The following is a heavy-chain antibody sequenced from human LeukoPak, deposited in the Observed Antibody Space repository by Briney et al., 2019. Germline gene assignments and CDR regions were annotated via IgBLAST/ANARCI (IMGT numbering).Heavy chain of an antibody. J-gene: IGHJ4*02. CDR3: ARHDGYNYARIDY. CDR1: GGSINRSPNS. Sequence: PSETLSLTCNVSGGSINRSPNSWGWIRQPPGKGLEWIGFLFYGGDTYYNPSLKSRVAISVDTFKNQFSLKLTSVTAADTAVYFCARHDGYNYARIDYWGRERWSPSPQ. D-gene: IGHD5-18*01. V-gene: IGHV4-39*01. CDR2: LFYGGDT.